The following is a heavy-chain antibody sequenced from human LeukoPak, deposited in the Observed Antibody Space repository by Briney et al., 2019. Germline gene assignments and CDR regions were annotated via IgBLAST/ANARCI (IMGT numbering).Heavy chain of an antibody. V-gene: IGHV3-53*01. CDR1: GFTFSNAW. CDR3: ARGSGSILYYYYMDV. Sequence: GGSLRLSCAASGFTFSNAWMSWVRQAPGKGLEWVSVIYSGGNTYYADSVKGRFTISRDNSKNTLYLQMNSLRAEDTAVYYCARGSGSILYYYYMDVWGKGTTVTISS. J-gene: IGHJ6*03. CDR2: IYSGGNT. D-gene: IGHD3-10*01.